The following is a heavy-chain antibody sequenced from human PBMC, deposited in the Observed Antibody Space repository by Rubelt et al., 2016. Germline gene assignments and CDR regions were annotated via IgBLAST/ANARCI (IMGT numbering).Heavy chain of an antibody. Sequence: QVQLQQWGAGLLKPSETLSLTCAVSGGSISSSNWWSWVRQSPGKGLEWIGEIYHSGRTNYSPSLKSRVTISVDKSKKQISVRLSSVTSACTAGYYCARGMYSSGWCAIWGHGTMVTV. V-gene: IGHV4-4*02. J-gene: IGHJ3*02. CDR2: IYHSGRT. CDR1: GGSISSSNW. CDR3: ARGMYSSGWCAI. D-gene: IGHD6-13*01.